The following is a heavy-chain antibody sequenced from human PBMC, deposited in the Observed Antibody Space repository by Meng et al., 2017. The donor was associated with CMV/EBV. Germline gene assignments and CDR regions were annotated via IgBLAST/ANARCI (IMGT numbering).Heavy chain of an antibody. Sequence: LLESRPCRWTPSVPLSLSCRVSGGFFSGFFWTWIRQPAGKGLEWIGRIYSTGGTNYNPSFESRVTISLDGSNNQFSLKLNSVTAADTAIYYCARERGDDSGYNFDSWGQGTLVTVSS. CDR3: ARERGDDSGYNFDS. D-gene: IGHD3-22*01. CDR1: GGFFSGFF. CDR2: IYSTGGT. V-gene: IGHV4-4*07. J-gene: IGHJ4*02.